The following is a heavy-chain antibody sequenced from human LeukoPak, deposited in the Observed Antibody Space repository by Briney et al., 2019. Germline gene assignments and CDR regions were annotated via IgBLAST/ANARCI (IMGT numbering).Heavy chain of an antibody. V-gene: IGHV1-46*01. Sequence: GASVKVSCKASGYTFTGYYMHWVRQAPGQGLEWMGIINPSGGSTSYAQKFQGRVTMTRDTSTSTVYMELSSLRSEDTAVYYCARELSVYSGYDHDAFDIWGQGTMVTVSS. D-gene: IGHD5-12*01. CDR3: ARELSVYSGYDHDAFDI. CDR2: INPSGGST. CDR1: GYTFTGYY. J-gene: IGHJ3*02.